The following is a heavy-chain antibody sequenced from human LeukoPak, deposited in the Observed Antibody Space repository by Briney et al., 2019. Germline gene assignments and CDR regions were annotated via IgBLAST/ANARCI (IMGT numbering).Heavy chain of an antibody. D-gene: IGHD2-2*02. CDR1: GGSISSGSYY. V-gene: IGHV4-61*02. Sequence: SETLSLTCTVYGGSISSGSYYWICIRQPAGKELEWLRRIYTSGSTNYNPSLKSRVTISVDTSKNQFSLKLSSVTAADTAVYYCARGDIVVVPAAILVGWFDPWGQGTLVTVSS. CDR2: IYTSGST. J-gene: IGHJ5*02. CDR3: ARGDIVVVPAAILVGWFDP.